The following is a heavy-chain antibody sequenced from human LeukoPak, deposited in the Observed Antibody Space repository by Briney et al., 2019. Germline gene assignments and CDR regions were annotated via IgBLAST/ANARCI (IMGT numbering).Heavy chain of an antibody. D-gene: IGHD1-26*01. Sequence: GGSLRLSCAASGFTFSSYSMNWVRQAPGKGLEWVSSISSSSSYIYYADSVKGRFTISRDNAKNSLYLQMNSLRAEDTAVYYCARAVDSGSYYDASDIRGQGTMVTVSS. CDR3: ARAVDSGSYYDASDI. V-gene: IGHV3-21*01. CDR1: GFTFSSYS. J-gene: IGHJ3*02. CDR2: ISSSSSYI.